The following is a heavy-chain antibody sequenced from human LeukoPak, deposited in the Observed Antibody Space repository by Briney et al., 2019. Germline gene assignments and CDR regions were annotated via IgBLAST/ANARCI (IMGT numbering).Heavy chain of an antibody. CDR2: ITASGTAM. CDR3: ASSGSYRFDY. D-gene: IGHD1-26*01. CDR1: GFTFSSYS. V-gene: IGHV3-48*01. J-gene: IGHJ4*02. Sequence: PGGSLRLSCAASGFTFSSYSMNWVRQAPGKGLEWVSHITASGTAMFYADSVKGRFTISRDNAKNSLYLQMNSLRGEDTAVYYCASSGSYRFDYWGQGTLVTVSS.